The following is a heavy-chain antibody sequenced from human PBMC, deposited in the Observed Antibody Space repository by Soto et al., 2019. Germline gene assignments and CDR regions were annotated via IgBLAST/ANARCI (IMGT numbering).Heavy chain of an antibody. D-gene: IGHD4-17*01. CDR2: IYYIGST. J-gene: IGHJ6*02. V-gene: IGHV4-59*01. Sequence: PSETLSLTCTVSGGSITNYYWYWFRQPPGKGLEWFGSIYYIGSTKYNPSLKGRATISVDTSKYQFSLKLSSMTAAETAVYYYARDRRGMTRVVRGRRDNYFYDDLDVWGQGTTVTVSS. CDR3: ARDRRGMTRVVRGRRDNYFYDDLDV. CDR1: GGSITNYY.